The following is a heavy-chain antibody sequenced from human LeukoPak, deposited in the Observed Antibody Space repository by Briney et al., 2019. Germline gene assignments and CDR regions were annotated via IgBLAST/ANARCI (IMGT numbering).Heavy chain of an antibody. CDR1: GYTFTNSY. J-gene: IGHJ3*01. D-gene: IGHD5-24*01. V-gene: IGHV1-46*01. CDR2: INPDGGNT. CDR3: ARIRDGYNDAYDL. Sequence: ASVKVSCKASGYTFTNSYIHWVRRAPGQVLEWMGLINPDGGNTNYAQNFQGRVTLTRDTSTSTVYMELSSLRSEDTAINYCARIRDGYNDAYDLWGQGTVVTVPS.